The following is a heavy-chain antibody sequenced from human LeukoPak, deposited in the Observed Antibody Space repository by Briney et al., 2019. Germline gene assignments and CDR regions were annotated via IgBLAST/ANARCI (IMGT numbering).Heavy chain of an antibody. J-gene: IGHJ4*02. CDR3: ARLRFDFWSGCTHPYFDY. D-gene: IGHD3-3*01. CDR2: IYYSGTT. V-gene: IGHV4-39*01. CDR1: GGSISSSSYS. Sequence: PSETLSLTCTVSGGSISSSSYSWGWIRQPPGKGLEWIGSIYYSGTTYYNPSLKSRVTISVDTSKIQFSLKLSSVAATDTAVYFCARLRFDFWSGCTHPYFDYWGQGTLVTVSS.